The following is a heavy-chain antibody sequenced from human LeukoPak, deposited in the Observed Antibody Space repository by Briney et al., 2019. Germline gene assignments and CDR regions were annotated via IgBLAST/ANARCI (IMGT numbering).Heavy chain of an antibody. CDR1: GFTFSSYA. CDR3: ATTFTMDCSGGSCYDY. D-gene: IGHD2-15*01. J-gene: IGHJ4*02. Sequence: GGSLRLSCAASGFTFSSYAMHWVRQAPGKGLEWVAVISYDGSNKYYADSVKGRFTISRDNSKNTLYLQMNSLRAEDTAVYYCATTFTMDCSGGSCYDYWGQGTLVTVSS. CDR2: ISYDGSNK. V-gene: IGHV3-30-3*01.